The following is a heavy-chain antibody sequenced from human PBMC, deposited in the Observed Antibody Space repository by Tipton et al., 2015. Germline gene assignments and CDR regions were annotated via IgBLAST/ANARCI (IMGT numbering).Heavy chain of an antibody. CDR3: ARLVGVGSYYFDY. V-gene: IGHV3-9*01. J-gene: IGHJ4*02. CDR1: GFKFETYA. CDR2: ISWNSGSL. D-gene: IGHD2-15*01. Sequence: SLRLSCVASGFKFETYAMHWVRQVPGKGLEWVSGISWNSGSLGYADSVKGRFTISRDNAKNTLYLQMNSLRAEDTAVYYCARLVGVGSYYFDYWGQGTLVTVSS.